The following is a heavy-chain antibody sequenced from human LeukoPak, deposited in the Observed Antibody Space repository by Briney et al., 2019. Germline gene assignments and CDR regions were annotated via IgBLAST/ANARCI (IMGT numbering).Heavy chain of an antibody. CDR2: IYNSGSP. D-gene: IGHD3-22*01. CDR3: ARVDSSGYYTFFDY. CDR1: GGSISSHN. Sequence: SETLSLTCTVSGGSISSHNWNWIRQPPGKGLEWIGDIYNSGSPNYNPSLRSGVTISVDTSKNQFSLKLSSVTAADTAVYFCARVDSSGYYTFFDYWGQGTLVTVSS. V-gene: IGHV4-59*11. J-gene: IGHJ4*02.